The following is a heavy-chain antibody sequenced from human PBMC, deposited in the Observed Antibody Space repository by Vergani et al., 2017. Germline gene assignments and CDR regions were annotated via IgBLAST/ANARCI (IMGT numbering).Heavy chain of an antibody. J-gene: IGHJ6*03. CDR3: ALFYCRGMSCGETDYFYHIHV. V-gene: IGHV5-51*03. CDR2: IYPGNSET. Sequence: EVQLEQSGAAVKKPGESLEISCKGSGYSFSRNWIAWVRERPGQGLEWMGMIYPGNSETRNNPSFRGQVTMSVDKSISTAYLQWSSLKAAASAMYYCALFYCRGMSCGETDYFYHIHVWGKGTTVTVS. CDR1: GYSFSRNW. D-gene: IGHD4-17*01.